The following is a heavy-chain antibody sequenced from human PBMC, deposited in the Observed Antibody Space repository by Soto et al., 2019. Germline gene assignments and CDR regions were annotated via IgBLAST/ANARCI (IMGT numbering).Heavy chain of an antibody. CDR3: ARYGGDFYGSGRTVDP. CDR1: GYTFTNYG. CDR2: ISAYSGDT. Sequence: QVPLVQSGAEVKKPGASVKVSCKASGYTFTNYGISWVRQAPGQGLEWMGWISAYSGDTNYAQNFQGRVTMAQDTSTSTAYMELRSLRSDDTAVYYCARYGGDFYGSGRTVDPWGQGTLVTVSS. J-gene: IGHJ5*02. D-gene: IGHD3-10*01. V-gene: IGHV1-18*01.